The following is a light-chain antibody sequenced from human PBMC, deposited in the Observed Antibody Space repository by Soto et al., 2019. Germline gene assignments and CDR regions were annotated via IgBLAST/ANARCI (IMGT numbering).Light chain of an antibody. CDR3: QQYNSLWT. V-gene: IGKV1-5*01. CDR1: QSISSW. Sequence: DIQMTQSPSTLSASVGDRVTITCRASQSISSWLAWYQQKPGKAPKLLIYDAYSLESGVPSRFSGSGSGTEFTLTIRSLQPDDFATYYCQQYNSLWTFGQGTKVEIK. J-gene: IGKJ1*01. CDR2: DAY.